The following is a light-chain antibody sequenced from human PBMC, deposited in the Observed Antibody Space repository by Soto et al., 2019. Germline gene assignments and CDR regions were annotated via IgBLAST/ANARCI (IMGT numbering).Light chain of an antibody. CDR3: LQDYNYPLT. CDR2: AAS. V-gene: IGKV1-6*01. Sequence: AIQVTQSPSSVSASVGDRVTITCRASQGIRNDLGWYQQKPGKAPKLLIYAASSLQSGVPSRFSGSGSGTDFTPTISSLQPEDFATYYCLQDYNYPLTFGGGTKVDI. J-gene: IGKJ4*01. CDR1: QGIRND.